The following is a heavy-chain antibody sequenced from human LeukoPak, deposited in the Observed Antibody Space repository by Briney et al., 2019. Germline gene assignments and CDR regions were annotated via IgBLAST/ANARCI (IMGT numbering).Heavy chain of an antibody. CDR3: ARGRYTFDR. Sequence: GGSLRLSCAASGFTYTTYWMAWVRQAPGKGLEWVANIRQDGSEKYYVDSVKGRFTISRDNAKTSLYLQMNSLRAEDTAVYYCARGRYTFDRWGQGTLVSVSS. V-gene: IGHV3-7*04. CDR1: GFTYTTYW. CDR2: IRQDGSEK. D-gene: IGHD5-18*01. J-gene: IGHJ4*02.